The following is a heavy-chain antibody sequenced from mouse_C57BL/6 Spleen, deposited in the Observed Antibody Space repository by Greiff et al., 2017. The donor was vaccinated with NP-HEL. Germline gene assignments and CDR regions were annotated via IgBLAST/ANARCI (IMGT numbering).Heavy chain of an antibody. D-gene: IGHD2-4*01. CDR1: GFTFSSYA. V-gene: IGHV5-4*01. CDR3: ARAYYDYFDY. J-gene: IGHJ2*01. CDR2: ISDGGSYT. Sequence: EVQVVESGGGLVKPGGSLKLSCAASGFTFSSYAMSWVRQTPEKRLEWVAIISDGGSYTYYPDNVKGRFTISRDNAKNNLYLQMSHLKSEDTAMYYCARAYYDYFDYWGQGTTLTVSS.